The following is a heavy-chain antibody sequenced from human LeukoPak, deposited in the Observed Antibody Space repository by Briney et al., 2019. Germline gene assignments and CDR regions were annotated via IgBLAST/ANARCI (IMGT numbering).Heavy chain of an antibody. CDR1: GGSISDSTYY. J-gene: IGHJ4*02. V-gene: IGHV4-39*01. CDR3: ARAREPLIYTYYFEY. CDR2: IYYSGYT. D-gene: IGHD1-26*01. Sequence: SETLSLTCTVSGGSISDSTYYWGWIRQPPGKGLEWIGTIYYSGYTYYNPSLKSRVTISVDTSKNQFSLKLSSVTAADTAVYYCARAREPLIYTYYFEYWGQGTLVTVSS.